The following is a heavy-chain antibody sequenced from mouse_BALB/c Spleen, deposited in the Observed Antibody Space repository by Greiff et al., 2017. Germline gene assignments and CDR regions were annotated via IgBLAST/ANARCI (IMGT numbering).Heavy chain of an antibody. D-gene: IGHD4-1*01. CDR2: ISSGSSTI. CDR1: GFTFSSFG. Sequence: EVKLMESGGGLVQPGGSRKLSCAASGFTFSSFGMHWVRQAPEKGLEWVAYISSGSSTIYYADTVKGRFTISRDNPKNTLFLQMTSLRSEDTAMYYCAREENWDAFAYWGQGTLVTVSA. J-gene: IGHJ3*01. CDR3: AREENWDAFAY. V-gene: IGHV5-17*02.